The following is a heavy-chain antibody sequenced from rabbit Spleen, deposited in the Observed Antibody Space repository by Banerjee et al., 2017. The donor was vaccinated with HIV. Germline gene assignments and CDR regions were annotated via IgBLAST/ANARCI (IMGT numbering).Heavy chain of an antibody. Sequence: QEQLVESGGGLVQPGGSLKLSCKASGFDLNTYGVSWVRQAPGKGLEWIAYIYAGSSGSTYYASWAKGRFTITRSTSLNTVTLQLNSLTAADTATYFCARAIVPWLGLTRLDLWGQGTLVTVS. D-gene: IGHD4-1*01. CDR3: ARAIVPWLGLTRLDL. V-gene: IGHV1S47*01. CDR2: IYAGSSGST. J-gene: IGHJ3*01. CDR1: GFDLNTYG.